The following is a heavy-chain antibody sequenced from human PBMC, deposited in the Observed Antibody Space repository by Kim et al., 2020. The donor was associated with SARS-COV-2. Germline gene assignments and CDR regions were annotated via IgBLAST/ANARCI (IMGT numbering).Heavy chain of an antibody. CDR1: SPPFLSSG. V-gene: IGHV3-33*01. D-gene: IGHD3-16*01. CDR3: ARDKGERYSDY. CDR2: IWSDGTKE. Sequence: SLLLSFSSSSPPFLSSGMHGVRQAPGKGLEWVAMIWSDGTKEYYVDSVKGRFTISRDNSKNTVYLQMNSLRAEDTAVYYCARDKGERYSDYWGQGTLVIVS. J-gene: IGHJ4*02.